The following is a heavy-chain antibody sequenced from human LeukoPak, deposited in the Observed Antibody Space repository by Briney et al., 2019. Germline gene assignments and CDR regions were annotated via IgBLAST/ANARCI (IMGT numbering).Heavy chain of an antibody. CDR2: IYYSGST. Sequence: KPSETLSLTCTVSGGSISSYYWSWIRQPPGKGLEWIGYIYYSGSTNYNTSLKSRVTISVDTSKNQFSLKLSSVTAADTAVYYCARVRRSAVAGLWLDYWGQGTLVTVSS. J-gene: IGHJ4*02. D-gene: IGHD6-19*01. CDR3: ARVRRSAVAGLWLDY. CDR1: GGSISSYY. V-gene: IGHV4-59*01.